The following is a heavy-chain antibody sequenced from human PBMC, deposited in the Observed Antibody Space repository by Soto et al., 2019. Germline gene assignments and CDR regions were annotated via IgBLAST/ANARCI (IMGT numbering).Heavy chain of an antibody. J-gene: IGHJ4*02. V-gene: IGHV3-74*01. CDR3: TKDTFGAWDS. CDR2: INPESTTL. CDR1: EITLNIYW. D-gene: IGHD3-10*01. Sequence: GGSLRLSCTASEITLNIYWMHWIRQAPGKGLVWVSRINPESTTLTYADSVTGRFTISRDSAKNTLYLQMNGLSAEDTAIYYCTKDTFGAWDSRGQGTLVTVSS.